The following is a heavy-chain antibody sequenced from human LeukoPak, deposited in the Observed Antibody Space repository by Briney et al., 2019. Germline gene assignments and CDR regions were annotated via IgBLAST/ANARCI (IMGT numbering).Heavy chain of an antibody. J-gene: IGHJ4*02. Sequence: GGSLRLSCAASGFSFSAYWMTWVRQAPGTGLELVANINPAGTETYYVDPVKGRFTISRDNAKNLLYLQMNSLRAEDTAVYYCARFGYVAAVDLWGQGTLVTVSS. V-gene: IGHV3-7*01. CDR2: INPAGTET. D-gene: IGHD2-15*01. CDR3: ARFGYVAAVDL. CDR1: GFSFSAYW.